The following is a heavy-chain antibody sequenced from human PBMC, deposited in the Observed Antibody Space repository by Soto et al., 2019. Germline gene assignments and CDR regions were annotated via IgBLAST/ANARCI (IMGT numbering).Heavy chain of an antibody. CDR3: AYRRGGSSSGGNFDY. V-gene: IGHV2-5*01. CDR1: GFSFSTTGAG. Sequence: QIALKESGPTLVKPSQTLTLTCTFSGFSFSTTGAGVGWIRQHPGKALEWLALIFWNDAKRYSPSLRSRLTIIKDTSKNRVVLTMTNVDPVDTATYYCAYRRGGSSSGGNFDYWGQGTPVTVYS. J-gene: IGHJ4*02. CDR2: IFWNDAK. D-gene: IGHD2-15*01.